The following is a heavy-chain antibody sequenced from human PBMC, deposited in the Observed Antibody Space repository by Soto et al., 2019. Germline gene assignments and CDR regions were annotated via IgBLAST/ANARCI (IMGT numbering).Heavy chain of an antibody. CDR3: ARDQGMATITVDY. J-gene: IGHJ4*02. Sequence: GGSLRLSCAASGFTFSSYGMHWVRQAPGKGLEWVAVIWYDGSNKYYADSVKGRFTISRDNSKNTLYLQMNSLRAEGTAVYYCARDQGMATITVDYWGQGTLVTVSS. CDR1: GFTFSSYG. D-gene: IGHD5-12*01. V-gene: IGHV3-33*01. CDR2: IWYDGSNK.